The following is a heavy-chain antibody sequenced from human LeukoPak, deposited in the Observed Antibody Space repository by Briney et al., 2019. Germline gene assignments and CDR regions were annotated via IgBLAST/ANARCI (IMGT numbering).Heavy chain of an antibody. CDR1: GGSFSGYY. D-gene: IGHD4-11*01. CDR2: INHSGST. Sequence: SETLSLTCAVYGGSFSGYYWSWIRQPPGKGLEWIGEINHSGSTNYNPSLKSRVTISVDTSMNQFSLKLSSVTAADTAVYYCARGHPNSNEGYYFDYWGQGTLVTVSS. J-gene: IGHJ4*02. V-gene: IGHV4-34*01. CDR3: ARGHPNSNEGYYFDY.